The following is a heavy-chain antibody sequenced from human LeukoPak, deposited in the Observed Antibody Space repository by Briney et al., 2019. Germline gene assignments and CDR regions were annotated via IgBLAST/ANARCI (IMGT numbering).Heavy chain of an antibody. CDR2: IRSGSTYT. D-gene: IGHD6-19*01. Sequence: GGSLRLSCAASGFTFSSSIMNWVRQTPGKGLEWVSLIRSGSTYTYYADSVKGRFTISRDNAKNSLFLQMNSLRAEDTAVYYCAKDLAVSSNAWGQGTLVTVSS. J-gene: IGHJ5*02. CDR3: AKDLAVSSNA. CDR1: GFTFSSSI. V-gene: IGHV3-21*01.